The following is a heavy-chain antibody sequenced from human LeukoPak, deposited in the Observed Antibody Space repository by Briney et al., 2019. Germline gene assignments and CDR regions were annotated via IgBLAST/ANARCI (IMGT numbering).Heavy chain of an antibody. V-gene: IGHV3-33*01. J-gene: IGHJ4*01. CDR2: IWSDGSNT. Sequence: GGSLRLSCAASGFIFSHYGLHWVRQAPGKGLERVAVIWSDGSNTFYAGSVKGRFTISRDNSQNTLFLQMNSLRADDTAMYYCARDAQRGFDYSNSLQYWGHGTLVTVSS. CDR3: ARDAQRGFDYSNSLQY. CDR1: GFIFSHYG. D-gene: IGHD4-11*01.